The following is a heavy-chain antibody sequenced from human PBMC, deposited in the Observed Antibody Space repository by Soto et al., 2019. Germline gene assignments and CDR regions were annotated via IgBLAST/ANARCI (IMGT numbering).Heavy chain of an antibody. CDR3: AREDSGPFHNPFDP. CDR2: IDNTGTT. J-gene: IGHJ5*02. Sequence: QMQLRESGPGLVKPSETLSLTCSVSGGSLGGSYWNWIRRPPGKGLEWIGYIDNTGTTNYNPSLKPRHPMPLDTSKNQFSLKLNSVSAADTAVYYCAREDSGPFHNPFDPWGQGTLVTVSS. V-gene: IGHV4-59*01. CDR1: GGSLGGSY. D-gene: IGHD1-1*01.